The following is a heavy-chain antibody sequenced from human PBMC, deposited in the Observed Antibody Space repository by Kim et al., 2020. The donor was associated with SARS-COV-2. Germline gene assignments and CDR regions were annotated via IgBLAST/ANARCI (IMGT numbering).Heavy chain of an antibody. V-gene: IGHV1-46*01. CDR1: GYTFTSYY. J-gene: IGHJ6*02. CDR3: AREASRQLVRRPQTYYYYYGMDV. D-gene: IGHD6-6*01. CDR2: INPSGGST. Sequence: ASVKVSCKASGYTFTSYYMHWVRQAPGQGLEWMGIINPSGGSTSYAQKFQGRVTMTRDTSTSTVYMELSSLRSEDTAVYYCAREASRQLVRRPQTYYYYYGMDVWGQGTTVTVSS.